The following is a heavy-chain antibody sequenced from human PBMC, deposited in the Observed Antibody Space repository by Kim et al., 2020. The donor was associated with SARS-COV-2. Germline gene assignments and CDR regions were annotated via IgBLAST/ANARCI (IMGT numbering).Heavy chain of an antibody. CDR1: GYTFTSYA. CDR2: INAGNGNT. CDR3: ARSLVVRPYLGRHYYYYGMDV. J-gene: IGHJ6*02. Sequence: ASVKVSCKASGYTFTSYAMHWVRQAPGQRLEGMGWINAGNGNTKYSQKFQGRVTITRETSASTAYMELSSLRSEDTAVYYCARSLVVRPYLGRHYYYYGMDVWGQGTTVTVSS. V-gene: IGHV1-3*01. D-gene: IGHD2-15*01.